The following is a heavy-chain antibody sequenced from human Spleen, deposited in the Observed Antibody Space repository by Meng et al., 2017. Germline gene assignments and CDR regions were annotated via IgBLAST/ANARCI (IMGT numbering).Heavy chain of an antibody. D-gene: IGHD6-13*01. V-gene: IGHV4-31*03. CDR2: IYYSGST. CDR3: ARDSSSWFDY. CDR1: GGSISSGGYY. J-gene: IGHJ5*01. Sequence: SETLSLTCTVSGGSISSGGYYWSWIRQHPGKGLEWIGYIYYSGSTYYNPSLKSRVTISVDTSKNQFSLKLSSVTAADTAVYYCARDSSSWFDYWGQGTLVTVSS.